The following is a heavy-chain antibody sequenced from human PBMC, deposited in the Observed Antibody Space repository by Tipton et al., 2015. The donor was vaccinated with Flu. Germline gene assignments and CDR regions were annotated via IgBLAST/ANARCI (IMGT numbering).Heavy chain of an antibody. CDR2: IYPGDSDT. J-gene: IGHJ3*02. Sequence: EVQLVQSGAEVKKPGESLKISCKGSGYTFASYWIGWVRQMPGKGLEWMGIIYPGDSDTRYSPSFQGQVTISADRSISTAYLQWNTLKASDTAMYYGAGRFTSGFDFDIWGQGTMVTVSS. V-gene: IGHV5-51*01. CDR3: AGRFTSGFDFDI. D-gene: IGHD2/OR15-2a*01. CDR1: GYTFASYW.